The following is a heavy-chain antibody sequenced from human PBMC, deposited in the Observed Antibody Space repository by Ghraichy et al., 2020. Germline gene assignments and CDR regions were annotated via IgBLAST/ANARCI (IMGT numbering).Heavy chain of an antibody. D-gene: IGHD3-16*01. CDR2: IIPIFGTA. V-gene: IGHV1-69*13. Sequence: SVKVSCKASVGTFSSYAISWVRQAPGQGLEWMGGIIPIFGTANYAQKFQGRVTITADESTSTAYMELSSLRSEDTSVYYCARRGEDANAYYGMEVWGQGTTVTVSS. CDR3: ARRGEDANAYYGMEV. CDR1: VGTFSSYA. J-gene: IGHJ6*02.